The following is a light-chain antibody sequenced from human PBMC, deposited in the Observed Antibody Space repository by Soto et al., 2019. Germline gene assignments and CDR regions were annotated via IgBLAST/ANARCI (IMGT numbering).Light chain of an antibody. CDR3: QQYNTWPQ. Sequence: EIALTQSPAILSVSPGERASLSCRASQPVSSNLAWYRHKPGQAPRLLIYAASTRATGIPARFSGSGSGTEFTLTISSLQSEDFAVYYCQQYNTWPQIGQGTKVEIK. CDR1: QPVSSN. V-gene: IGKV3-15*01. CDR2: AAS. J-gene: IGKJ1*01.